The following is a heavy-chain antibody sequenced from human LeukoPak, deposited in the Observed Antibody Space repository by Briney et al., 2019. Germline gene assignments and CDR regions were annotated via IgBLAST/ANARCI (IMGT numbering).Heavy chain of an antibody. J-gene: IGHJ4*02. CDR2: IKEDGSEK. CDR3: ASGSREW. CDR1: GFTFSRYW. Sequence: GGSLRLSCAASGFTFSRYWMSWVRQAPGKGLEWLANIKEDGSEKYYVDSVKGRLTISRDNAKNSLYLQMNSPRAEDTSVYYCASGSREWWGQGTLVTVSS. V-gene: IGHV3-7*01. D-gene: IGHD3-10*01.